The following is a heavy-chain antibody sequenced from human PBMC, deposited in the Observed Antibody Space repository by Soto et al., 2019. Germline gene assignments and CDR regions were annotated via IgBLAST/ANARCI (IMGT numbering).Heavy chain of an antibody. CDR1: GGSISSHY. J-gene: IGHJ5*02. CDR3: ARDTTVVPGWFDP. CDR2: IHSSGST. D-gene: IGHD1-1*01. V-gene: IGHV4-59*11. Sequence: QVQLQESGPGLVKPSETLSLTCTVSGGSISSHYWSWIRQPPGEGLEWIGYIHSSGSTDYNPSLKSRVSMSVDTSKNQFSLRLRSVTAVDAAVYYCARDTTVVPGWFDPWGQGTLVTVSS.